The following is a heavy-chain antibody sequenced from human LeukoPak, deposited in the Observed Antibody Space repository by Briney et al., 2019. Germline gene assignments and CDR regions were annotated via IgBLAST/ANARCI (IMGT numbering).Heavy chain of an antibody. CDR3: ARDREYQLLLPFDP. V-gene: IGHV1-3*01. Sequence: ASVKVSCKASGYTFTSYAMHWVRQAPGQRLEWMGWINAGNGNTKYSQKFQGRVTITRDASASTAYMELSSLRSEDTAAYYCARDREYQLLLPFDPWGQGTLVTVSS. D-gene: IGHD2-2*01. CDR1: GYTFTSYA. CDR2: INAGNGNT. J-gene: IGHJ5*02.